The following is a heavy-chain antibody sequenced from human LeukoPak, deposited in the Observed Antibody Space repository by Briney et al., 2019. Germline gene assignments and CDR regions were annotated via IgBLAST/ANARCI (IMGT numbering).Heavy chain of an antibody. CDR1: GYTFTSYY. D-gene: IGHD3-16*01. Sequence: ASVKVSCKASGYTFTSYYMHWVRQAPGQGLEWMGIINPSGGSTSYAQKFQGRVTMTRDTSISTAYMELSRLRSDDTAVYYCARYDGGSFDYWGQGTLVTVSS. CDR2: INPSGGST. J-gene: IGHJ4*02. V-gene: IGHV1-46*01. CDR3: ARYDGGSFDY.